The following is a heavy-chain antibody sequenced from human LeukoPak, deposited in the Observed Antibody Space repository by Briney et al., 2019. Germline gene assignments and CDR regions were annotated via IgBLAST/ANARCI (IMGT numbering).Heavy chain of an antibody. CDR3: ARGPGSYGSGYYYYYMDV. V-gene: IGHV4-38-2*02. CDR1: GYSISSGYY. J-gene: IGHJ6*03. Sequence: PSETLSLTCTVSGYSISSGYYWGWIRQPPGKGLEWIGSIYHSGSTYYNPSLRSRVTISVDTSKNQFSLKLSSVTAADTAVYYCARGPGSYGSGYYYYYMDVWGKGTTVTVSS. CDR2: IYHSGST. D-gene: IGHD3-10*01.